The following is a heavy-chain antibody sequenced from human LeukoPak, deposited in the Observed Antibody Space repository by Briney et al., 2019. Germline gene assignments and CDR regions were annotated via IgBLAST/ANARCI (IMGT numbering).Heavy chain of an antibody. CDR1: GFTFSSYS. J-gene: IGHJ4*02. CDR3: ARDENWGWVN. D-gene: IGHD7-27*01. V-gene: IGHV3-7*05. Sequence: GGSLRLSCAASGFTFSSYSMNWVRQAPGKGLEWVANINLDGSESSYVASLRGRFTISRDNAKNSLFLQMNSLTVEDTAVYYCARDENWGWVNWGQGTLVTVSS. CDR2: INLDGSES.